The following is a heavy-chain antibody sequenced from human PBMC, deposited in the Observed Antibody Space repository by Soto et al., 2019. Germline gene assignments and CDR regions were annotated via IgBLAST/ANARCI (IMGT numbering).Heavy chain of an antibody. CDR3: ARDYAPPSIYYGMDV. Sequence: PSETLSLTCTVSGGSISSGDYYWSWIRHPPGKGLEWIGYIYYSGSTYYNPSLKSRVTISVDTSKNQFSLKLSSVTAADTAVYYCARDYAPPSIYYGMDVWGQGTTVTVSS. D-gene: IGHD4-17*01. V-gene: IGHV4-30-4*01. CDR2: IYYSGST. CDR1: GGSISSGDYY. J-gene: IGHJ6*02.